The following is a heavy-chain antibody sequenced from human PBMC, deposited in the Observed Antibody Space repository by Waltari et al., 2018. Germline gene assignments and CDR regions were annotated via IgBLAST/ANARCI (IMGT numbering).Heavy chain of an antibody. CDR1: GFTFSSYW. V-gene: IGHV3-74*01. Sequence: EVQLVESGGGLVQPGGSLRLSCAASGFTFSSYWMHWVRQAPGKGLVWVSRINSDGSSTSYADSVKGRFTISRDNAKNTLYLQMNSLRAEDTAVYYCARDTNHYDSSGYYYAGDAFDIWCQGTMVTVSS. D-gene: IGHD3-22*01. J-gene: IGHJ3*02. CDR2: INSDGSST. CDR3: ARDTNHYDSSGYYYAGDAFDI.